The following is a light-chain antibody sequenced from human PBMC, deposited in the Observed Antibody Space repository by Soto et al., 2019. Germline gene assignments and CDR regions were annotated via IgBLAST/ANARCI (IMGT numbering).Light chain of an antibody. CDR1: QSVSSTY. CDR2: GAS. CDR3: HQFGTIPFT. J-gene: IGKJ3*01. Sequence: EIVLTQSPGTLSLSPGERATLSCRASQSVSSTYLGWYQQKPGQAPRLLISGASNRATGIPDRFSGSGSGTDFTLTICRLAPEDFAVYYCHQFGTIPFTFGPGTKVDV. V-gene: IGKV3-20*01.